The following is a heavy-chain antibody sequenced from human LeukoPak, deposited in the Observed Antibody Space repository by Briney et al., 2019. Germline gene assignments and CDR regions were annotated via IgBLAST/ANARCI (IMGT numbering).Heavy chain of an antibody. CDR1: GFTFSSYE. J-gene: IGHJ4*02. CDR2: ISSSGSTI. Sequence: GGSLRLSCAASGFTFSSYEMNWVRQAPGKGLEWVSYISSSGSTIYYADSVKGRFTISRDNAKNSLYLQMNSLRAEDTAVYYCARGLLHKKEITMVRGVIIPPPYYFDYWGQGTLVTVSS. V-gene: IGHV3-48*03. CDR3: ARGLLHKKEITMVRGVIIPPPYYFDY. D-gene: IGHD3-10*01.